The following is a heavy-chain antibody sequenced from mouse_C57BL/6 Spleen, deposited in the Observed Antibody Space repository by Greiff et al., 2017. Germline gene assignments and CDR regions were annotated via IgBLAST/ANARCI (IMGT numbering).Heavy chain of an antibody. D-gene: IGHD2-1*01. J-gene: IGHJ1*03. Sequence: VQLQQSVAELVRPGASVKLSCTASGFNIKNTYMHWVKQRPEQGLEWIGRIDPATGNTKYAPQFPGKATITADTSSHPAYLQLSGLTSGYTAIYYCAKCNRVWYGDVWHTGTTVSVPS. V-gene: IGHV14-3*01. CDR1: GFNIKNTY. CDR3: AKCNRVWYGDV. CDR2: IDPATGNT.